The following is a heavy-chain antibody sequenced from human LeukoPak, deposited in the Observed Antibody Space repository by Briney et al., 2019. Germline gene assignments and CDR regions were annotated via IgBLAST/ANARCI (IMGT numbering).Heavy chain of an antibody. V-gene: IGHV1-69*05. J-gene: IGHJ4*02. CDR1: GGTFSSYA. CDR2: IIPIFGTA. D-gene: IGHD3-22*01. CDR3: ARGRYYYDSSGYCYGHFDY. Sequence: ASVKVSCKASGGTFSSYAISWVRQAPGQGLEWMGGIIPIFGTANYAQKFQGRVTITTDESTSTAYMQLSSLRSEDTAVYYCARGRYYYDSSGYCYGHFDYWGQGTLVTVSS.